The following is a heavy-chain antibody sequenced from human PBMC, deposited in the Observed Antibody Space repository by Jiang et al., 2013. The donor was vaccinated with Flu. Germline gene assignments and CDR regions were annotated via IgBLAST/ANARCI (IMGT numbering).Heavy chain of an antibody. CDR3: ARRAGVLVVATPPDF. J-gene: IGHJ4*02. V-gene: IGHV1-18*01. Sequence: GAEVKKPGASVKVSCKASGYTFSNYGINWVRQAPGQGLEWMGWISAYNGNTKYAQKFQGRVIMTTDTSTSTAYMELRGLKSDDTAVYYCARRAGVLVVATPPDFWGQGTLVTVSS. CDR1: GYTFSNYG. CDR2: ISAYNGNT. D-gene: IGHD2-15*01.